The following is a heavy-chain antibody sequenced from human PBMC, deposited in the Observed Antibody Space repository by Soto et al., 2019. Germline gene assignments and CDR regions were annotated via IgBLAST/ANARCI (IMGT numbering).Heavy chain of an antibody. CDR3: ARDQALCDSSGYYPLCYYYGMDV. CDR1: GFTFSSYG. CDR2: IWYDGSNK. J-gene: IGHJ6*02. Sequence: QVQLVESGGGVVQPGRSLRLSCAASGFTFSSYGMHWVRQAPGKGLEWVAVIWYDGSNKYYADSVKGRFTISRDNSKNTLYLQMNSLRAEDTAVYYCARDQALCDSSGYYPLCYYYGMDVWGQGTTVTVSS. V-gene: IGHV3-33*01. D-gene: IGHD3-22*01.